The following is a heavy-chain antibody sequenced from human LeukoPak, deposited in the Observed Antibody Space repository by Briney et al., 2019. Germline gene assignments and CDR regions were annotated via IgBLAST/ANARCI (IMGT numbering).Heavy chain of an antibody. V-gene: IGHV4-34*01. J-gene: IGHJ4*02. CDR2: INHSGST. Sequence: SETLSLTCAVYGGSFSGYYWSWLRQPPGKGLEWIGEINHSGSTNYNPSLKSRFTISVDTSKNQFSLKLSSVTAADTAVYYCARNDFWSGYTFDYWGQGTLVTVSS. CDR3: ARNDFWSGYTFDY. D-gene: IGHD3-3*01. CDR1: GGSFSGYY.